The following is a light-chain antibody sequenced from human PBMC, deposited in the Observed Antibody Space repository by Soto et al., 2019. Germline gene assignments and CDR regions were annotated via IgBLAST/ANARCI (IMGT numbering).Light chain of an antibody. Sequence: QSVLTQPPSASGSPGQSVTISCTGTSSDVGGYQYVSWYQQHPGKAPKLMIYEVTKRPLGVPDRFSGSKSGNTASLTVSGLQAEDEADYYCSSYAGSNNPYVFGTGTKVTVL. CDR3: SSYAGSNNPYV. CDR2: EVT. J-gene: IGLJ1*01. CDR1: SSDVGGYQY. V-gene: IGLV2-8*01.